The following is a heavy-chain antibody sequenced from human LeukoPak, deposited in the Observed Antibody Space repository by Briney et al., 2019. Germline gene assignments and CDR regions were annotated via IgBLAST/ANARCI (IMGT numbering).Heavy chain of an antibody. CDR1: GGSIISSDYH. J-gene: IGHJ3*02. V-gene: IGHV4-39*01. CDR2: ISYSGNT. CDR3: ARHCCSGPAKRVFDI. Sequence: PSETLSLTCTVSGGSIISSDYHWGWVRQPPGKGLEWIGTISYSGNTDYNPSLRSRVTISVDTSNNPFSLRLGSVTAADTAVYHCARHCCSGPAKRVFDIWGQGTMVTVSS. D-gene: IGHD2-15*01.